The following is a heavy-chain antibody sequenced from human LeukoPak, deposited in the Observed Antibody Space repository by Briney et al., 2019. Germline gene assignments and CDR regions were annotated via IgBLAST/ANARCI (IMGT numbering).Heavy chain of an antibody. J-gene: IGHJ3*02. CDR1: GYTFTGYY. D-gene: IGHD5-24*01. Sequence: ASVKVSRKASGYTFTGYYMNWVRQAPGQWLEWMGRIDPNSGGTNYAQKFQGRVTMTRDTSISTAYMELSRLRSDDTAVYYCARVGDGLNDAFDIWGRGTMVTVSS. CDR3: ARVGDGLNDAFDI. V-gene: IGHV1-2*06. CDR2: IDPNSGGT.